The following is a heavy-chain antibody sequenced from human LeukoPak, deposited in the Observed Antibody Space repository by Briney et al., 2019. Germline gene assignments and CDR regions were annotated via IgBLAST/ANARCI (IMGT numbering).Heavy chain of an antibody. CDR3: ARDRIAAASVNAFDI. Sequence: ASVKVSCKASGYTFTSYGISWVRQAPGQGLEWMGWISAYNGNTNYAQKLQGRVTMTTDTSTSTAYMELRSLRSDDTAVYYCARDRIAAASVNAFDIWGQGTMVTVSS. D-gene: IGHD6-13*01. J-gene: IGHJ3*02. V-gene: IGHV1-18*01. CDR2: ISAYNGNT. CDR1: GYTFTSYG.